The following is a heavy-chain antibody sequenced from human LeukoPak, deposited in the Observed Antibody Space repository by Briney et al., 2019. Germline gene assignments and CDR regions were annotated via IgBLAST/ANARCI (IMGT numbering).Heavy chain of an antibody. D-gene: IGHD2-21*02. CDR2: ISSRSYT. CDR3: ARGGGDIPIDY. J-gene: IGHJ4*02. CDR1: GFTFSTYG. V-gene: IGHV3-21*01. Sequence: GGSLRLSCAASGFTFSTYGMNWVRQAPGKGLEWVSSISSRSYTYYADAVKGRFTISRDNARNSLYLQMNSLRVEDTALYYCARGGGDIPIDYWGQGTLVTVSS.